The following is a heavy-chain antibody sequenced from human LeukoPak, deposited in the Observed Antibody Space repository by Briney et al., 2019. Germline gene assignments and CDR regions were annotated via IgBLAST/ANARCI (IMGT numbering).Heavy chain of an antibody. CDR2: FDPEDGET. Sequence: ASVKVSCKVSGYTLTELSMHWVRQAPGKGLEWMGGFDPEDGETIYAQKFQGRVTMTEDTSTDTAYMELSSLRSEDTAVYYCATDFFSYYYDSSGYPAANYWGQGTLVTVSS. V-gene: IGHV1-24*01. J-gene: IGHJ4*02. CDR1: GYTLTELS. D-gene: IGHD3-22*01. CDR3: ATDFFSYYYDSSGYPAANY.